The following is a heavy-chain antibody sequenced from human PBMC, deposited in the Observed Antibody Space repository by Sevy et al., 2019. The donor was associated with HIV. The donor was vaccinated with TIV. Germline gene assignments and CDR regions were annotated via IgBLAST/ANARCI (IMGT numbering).Heavy chain of an antibody. CDR1: GFIFSTYA. D-gene: IGHD2-2*03. CDR2: IGGSGGST. J-gene: IGHJ4*02. V-gene: IGHV3-23*01. Sequence: GGSLRLSCAGSGFIFSTYAMTWVRPAPGKGLEWVSSIGGSGGSTYSADSVKGRFTISRDNSNNKIELEMNSLRAEDTAVYYCAKENRDGFQWGQGTLVTVSS. CDR3: AKENRDGFQ.